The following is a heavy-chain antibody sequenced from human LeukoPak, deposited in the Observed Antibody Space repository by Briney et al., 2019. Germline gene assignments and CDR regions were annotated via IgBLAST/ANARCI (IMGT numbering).Heavy chain of an antibody. V-gene: IGHV4-38-2*02. CDR3: ARDGVFHDSDGYSFDY. CDR1: NYSITSGYF. J-gene: IGHJ4*02. D-gene: IGHD3-22*01. Sequence: PSETLSLTCAVSNYSITSGYFWGWIRQHPGKGLEWIASIYHSGTTYYNPSLRNRVTLFVDTSKNQFSLKLTSLTAADTAVYYCARDGVFHDSDGYSFDYWGQGTLVTVSS. CDR2: IYHSGTT.